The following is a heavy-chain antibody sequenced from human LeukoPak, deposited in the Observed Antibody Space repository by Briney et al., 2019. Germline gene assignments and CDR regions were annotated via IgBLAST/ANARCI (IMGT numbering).Heavy chain of an antibody. CDR3: ARDGRVVYYYYGMDV. J-gene: IGHJ6*02. CDR1: GFTFSTYS. CDR2: ISSSSSTI. Sequence: GGSLRLSCAASGFTFSTYSMNWVRQAPGKGLEWVSYISSSSSTIYYADSVKGRFTISRDNAKNSLYLQMNSLRAEDTAVYYCARDGRVVYYYYGMDVWGQGTTVTVSS. V-gene: IGHV3-48*04. D-gene: IGHD2-2*01.